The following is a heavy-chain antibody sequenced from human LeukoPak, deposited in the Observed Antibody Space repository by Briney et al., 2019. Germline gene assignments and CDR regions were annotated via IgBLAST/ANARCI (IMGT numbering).Heavy chain of an antibody. CDR2: ISSSSSTI. D-gene: IGHD3-22*01. CDR3: AKGGYYYDSSGYYGY. Sequence: PGGSLRLSCAASGFTFSSYEMHWVRQAPGKGLEWVSYISSSSSTIYYADSVKGRFTISRDNSKNTLYLQMNSLRAEDTAVYYCAKGGYYYDSSGYYGYWGQGTLVTVSS. CDR1: GFTFSSYE. J-gene: IGHJ4*02. V-gene: IGHV3-48*03.